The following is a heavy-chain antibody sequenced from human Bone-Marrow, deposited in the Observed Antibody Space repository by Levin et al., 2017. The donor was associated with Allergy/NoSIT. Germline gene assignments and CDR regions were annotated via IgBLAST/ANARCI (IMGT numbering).Heavy chain of an antibody. Sequence: QAGGSLRLSCTASGFMFSTNTMSWVRQAPGKGLEWISYISSTSSRISYADSVKGRFTISRDNAKSSVYLQMNNLRAEDTAVYYCARIIYDFWKGYANYDYYHYGMDVWGQGTMVTVSS. CDR1: GFMFSTNT. J-gene: IGHJ6*02. V-gene: IGHV3-48*01. D-gene: IGHD3-3*01. CDR3: ARIIYDFWKGYANYDYYHYGMDV. CDR2: ISSTSSRI.